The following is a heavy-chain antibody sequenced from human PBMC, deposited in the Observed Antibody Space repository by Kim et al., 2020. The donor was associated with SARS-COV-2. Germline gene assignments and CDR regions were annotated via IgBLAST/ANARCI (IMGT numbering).Heavy chain of an antibody. CDR2: MTKSGDA. Sequence: GGSLRLSCEASRFSFSQYGMSWLRQAPGTGLEWVSGMTKSGDAFYADSVQGRFTISRDNSKNTLYLQMNSLRTEDTALYYCAKESGAGTVYGAYYPTWGQGPRVGVSS. CDR1: RFSFSQYG. D-gene: IGHD2-21*02. J-gene: IGHJ5*02. V-gene: IGHV3-23*01. CDR3: AKESGAGTVYGAYYPT.